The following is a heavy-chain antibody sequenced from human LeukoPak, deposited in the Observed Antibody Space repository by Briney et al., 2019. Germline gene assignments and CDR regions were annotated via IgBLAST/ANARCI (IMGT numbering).Heavy chain of an antibody. D-gene: IGHD2-15*01. V-gene: IGHV1-18*01. J-gene: IGHJ4*02. Sequence: ASVKVSCKASGYTFTSYGIGWVRQAPGQGLEWMGWISAYNGNTNYAQKLQGRVTMTTDTSTSTAYMELRSLRSDDTAVYYCARDLNRYCSGGSCYGAYWGQGTLVTVSS. CDR3: ARDLNRYCSGGSCYGAY. CDR1: GYTFTSYG. CDR2: ISAYNGNT.